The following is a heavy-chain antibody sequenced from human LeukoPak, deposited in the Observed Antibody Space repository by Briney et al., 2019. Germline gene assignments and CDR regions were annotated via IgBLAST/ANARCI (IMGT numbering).Heavy chain of an antibody. J-gene: IGHJ3*02. CDR3: AKDQNYDFWSGPFLGAFDI. CDR2: ISGSGGST. Sequence: GRSLRLSCAASGFTFSSYAMSWVRQAPGKGLEWVSAISGSGGSTYYADSVKGRFTISRDNSKNTLYLQMNSLRAEDTAVYYCAKDQNYDFWSGPFLGAFDIWGQGTMVTASS. D-gene: IGHD3-3*01. V-gene: IGHV3-23*01. CDR1: GFTFSSYA.